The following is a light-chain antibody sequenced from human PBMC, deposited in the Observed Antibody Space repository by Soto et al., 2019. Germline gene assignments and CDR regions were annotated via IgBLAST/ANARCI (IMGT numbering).Light chain of an antibody. CDR1: QSVSSSY. V-gene: IGKV3-20*01. Sequence: EIVLTQSPGTLSLSPGERAILSCRASQSVSSSYLAWYQQKPGQAPRLLIYSASSRATGIPDRFSGSGSGTDFTLTISRLEPEDFAMYYCLHHGSSLWTFGQGTKVDIK. J-gene: IGKJ1*01. CDR3: LHHGSSLWT. CDR2: SAS.